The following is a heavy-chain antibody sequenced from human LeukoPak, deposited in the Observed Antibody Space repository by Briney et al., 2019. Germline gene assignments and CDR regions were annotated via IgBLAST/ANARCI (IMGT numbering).Heavy chain of an antibody. D-gene: IGHD5-18*01. Sequence: GGSLRLSCAASGFTFSSYSMNWVRQAPGKGLEGVSSISSSSSYIYYADSVKGRFTISRDNAKNSLYLQMNSLRAEDTAVYYCARDAKQLWALIDYWGQGTLVTVSS. V-gene: IGHV3-21*01. CDR1: GFTFSSYS. CDR3: ARDAKQLWALIDY. J-gene: IGHJ4*02. CDR2: ISSSSSYI.